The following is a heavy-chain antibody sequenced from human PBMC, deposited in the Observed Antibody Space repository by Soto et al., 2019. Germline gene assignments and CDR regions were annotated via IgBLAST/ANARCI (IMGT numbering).Heavy chain of an antibody. V-gene: IGHV3-72*01. CDR1: GLTFSDHY. Sequence: EVQLVESGGGLVQPGGSQRLSCAASGLTFSDHYMDWVRQAPGKGLEWVGRIRNKANSYTTDYAASVKGRFTISRDDSKDSLYLQMNSLKTEDTAIYYCARDRGKGAYFDYWGHGTLATVSS. CDR3: ARDRGKGAYFDY. CDR2: IRNKANSYTT. J-gene: IGHJ4*01. D-gene: IGHD3-16*01.